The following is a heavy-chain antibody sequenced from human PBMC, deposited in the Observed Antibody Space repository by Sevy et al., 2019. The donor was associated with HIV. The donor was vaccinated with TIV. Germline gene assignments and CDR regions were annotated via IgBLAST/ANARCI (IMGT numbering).Heavy chain of an antibody. V-gene: IGHV3-33*06. CDR1: GFTFSMYG. Sequence: GGSLRLSCAASGFTFSMYGMHWVRQAPGKGLEWVAMIWYEGTNKFYGDSVKGRFTISRDNSKNTLYLQLNSLRAEDTAVYYCAKGARGQWLVDDCYGLDLWGQGTTVTVSS. CDR2: IWYEGTNK. D-gene: IGHD6-19*01. CDR3: AKGARGQWLVDDCYGLDL. J-gene: IGHJ6*01.